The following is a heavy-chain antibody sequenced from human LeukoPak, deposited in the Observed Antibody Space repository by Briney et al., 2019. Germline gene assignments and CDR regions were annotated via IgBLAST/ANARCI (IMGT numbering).Heavy chain of an antibody. CDR2: INHSGST. J-gene: IGHJ4*02. CDR3: ATRASSSSGNY. D-gene: IGHD6-6*01. Sequence: SETLSLTYAVYGGSFSGYYWSWIRQPPGKGLEWIGEINHSGSTNYNPSLKSRVTISVDTSKNQSSLKLSSVTAADTAVYYCATRASSSSGNYWGQGTLVTVSS. V-gene: IGHV4-34*01. CDR1: GGSFSGYY.